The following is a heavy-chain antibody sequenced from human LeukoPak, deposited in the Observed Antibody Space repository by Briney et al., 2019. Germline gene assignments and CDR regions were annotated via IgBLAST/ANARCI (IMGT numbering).Heavy chain of an antibody. CDR1: GGSISSSY. CDR2: IYYSGST. V-gene: IGHV4-59*01. CDR3: ARKSSSGWYFDY. J-gene: IGHJ4*02. D-gene: IGHD6-19*01. Sequence: PSETLSLTCTVSGGSISSSYWSWIRQPPGKGLEWIGYIYYSGSTNYNPSLKSRVTISVDTSKNQFSLKLSSVTAADTAVYYCARKSSSGWYFDYWGQGTLVTVSS.